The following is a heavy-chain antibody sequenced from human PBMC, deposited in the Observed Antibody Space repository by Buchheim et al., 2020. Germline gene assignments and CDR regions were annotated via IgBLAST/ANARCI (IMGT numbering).Heavy chain of an antibody. CDR1: GGTFSSYA. D-gene: IGHD2-2*01. V-gene: IGHV1-69*01. J-gene: IGHJ6*02. CDR3: ARRLVGGDIVVVPAADSNYYYGMDV. CDR2: IIPIFGTA. Sequence: QVQLVQSGAEVKKPGSSVKVSCKASGGTFSSYAISWVRQAPGQGLEWMGGIIPIFGTANYAQKFQGRVTITADESTSTAYMELSSLRSEDTAVYYCARRLVGGDIVVVPAADSNYYYGMDVWGQGTT.